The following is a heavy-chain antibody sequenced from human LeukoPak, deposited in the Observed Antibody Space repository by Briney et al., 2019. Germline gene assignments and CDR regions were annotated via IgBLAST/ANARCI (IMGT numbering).Heavy chain of an antibody. CDR1: GGSISSYY. Sequence: SETLFLTCIVSGGSISSYYWGWIRQPPGKGLEWIGSIYYSGSTYYNPSLKSRVTISVDTSKNQFSLKLSSVTAADTAVYYCARHPGVYGSGSYYIPNWFDPWGQGTLVTVSS. CDR2: IYYSGST. D-gene: IGHD3-10*01. CDR3: ARHPGVYGSGSYYIPNWFDP. J-gene: IGHJ5*02. V-gene: IGHV4-39*01.